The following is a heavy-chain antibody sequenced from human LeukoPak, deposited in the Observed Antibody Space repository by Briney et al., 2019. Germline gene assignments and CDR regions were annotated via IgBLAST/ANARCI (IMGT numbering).Heavy chain of an antibody. Sequence: ASVKVSCKASGYTFTGYYMHWVRQAPGQGLEWMGWINPNSGGTNYAQKFQGWVTMTRDTSISTAYMELSRQRSDDTAVYYCARTSKPIYDTYLSPEDAFDIWGQGTMVTVSS. CDR2: INPNSGGT. D-gene: IGHD3-9*01. CDR3: ARTSKPIYDTYLSPEDAFDI. V-gene: IGHV1-2*04. CDR1: GYTFTGYY. J-gene: IGHJ3*02.